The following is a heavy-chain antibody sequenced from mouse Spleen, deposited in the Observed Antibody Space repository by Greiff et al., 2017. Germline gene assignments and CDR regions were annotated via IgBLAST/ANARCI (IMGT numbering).Heavy chain of an antibody. CDR1: GYAFSSYW. CDR3: ARSDYYGSDFDY. D-gene: IGHD1-1*01. V-gene: IGHV1-80*01. Sequence: VQLQQSGAELVKPGASVKISCKASGYAFSSYWMNWVKQRPGKGLEWIGQIYPGDGDTNYNGKFKGKATLTADKSSSTAYMQLSSLTSEDSAVYFCARSDYYGSDFDYWGQGTTLTVSS. J-gene: IGHJ2*01. CDR2: IYPGDGDT.